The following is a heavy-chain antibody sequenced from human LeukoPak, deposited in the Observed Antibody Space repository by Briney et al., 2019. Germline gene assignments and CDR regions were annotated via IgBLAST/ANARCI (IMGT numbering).Heavy chain of an antibody. Sequence: GASVKVSCKASGYIFTKYVVHWVRQAPGQRPEWMGWIKAGNGGTKYSQNFQDRLTITRDTSASTVYMELSSLTSEDTALYYCARDDCGDTCYPGGYWGQGTLVTVSS. CDR3: ARDDCGDTCYPGGY. D-gene: IGHD2-21*01. J-gene: IGHJ4*02. CDR1: GYIFTKYV. V-gene: IGHV1-3*01. CDR2: IKAGNGGT.